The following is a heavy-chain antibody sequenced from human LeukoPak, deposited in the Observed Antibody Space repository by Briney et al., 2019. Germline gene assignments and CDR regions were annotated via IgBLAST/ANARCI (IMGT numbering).Heavy chain of an antibody. Sequence: PGGSLRLSCAASGFTFSIYAMSWVRQAPGKGLGWVSSITSISRASFYADSVKGRFTTYRDNSRYTLYLQMNSLRAGDTAIYYFVKDRPNYYGSNGHYYRQNGDYWGQGTLVAVSS. CDR3: VKDRPNYYGSNGHYYRQNGDY. J-gene: IGHJ4*02. V-gene: IGHV3-23*01. D-gene: IGHD3-22*01. CDR2: ITSISRAS. CDR1: GFTFSIYA.